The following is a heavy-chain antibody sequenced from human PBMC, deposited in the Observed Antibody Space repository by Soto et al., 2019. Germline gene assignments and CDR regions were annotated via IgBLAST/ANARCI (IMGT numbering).Heavy chain of an antibody. D-gene: IGHD4-4*01. V-gene: IGHV3-66*01. CDR2: IYSGGST. CDR1: GFTVSSNY. CDR3: ARDLTDYYGMDV. J-gene: IGHJ6*02. Sequence: PGGSLRLSCAASGFTVSSNYMSWVRQAPGKGLEWVSVIYSGGSTYYADSVKDRFTISRDNSKNTLYLQMNSLRAEDTAVYYCARDLTDYYGMDVWGQGTTVTVSS.